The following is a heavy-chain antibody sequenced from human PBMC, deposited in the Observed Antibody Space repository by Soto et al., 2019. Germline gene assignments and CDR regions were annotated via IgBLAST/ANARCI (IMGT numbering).Heavy chain of an antibody. J-gene: IGHJ3*02. D-gene: IGHD2-2*01. Sequence: ASVKVSCKASGYTFTSYGISWVRQAPGQGLEWMGWISAYNGNTNYAQKLQGRVTMTTDTSTSTAYMELRSLRSDDTAVYYCARERYCSSTSCYPRRDAFDIWGQGTMVTVSS. CDR1: GYTFTSYG. CDR2: ISAYNGNT. CDR3: ARERYCSSTSCYPRRDAFDI. V-gene: IGHV1-18*01.